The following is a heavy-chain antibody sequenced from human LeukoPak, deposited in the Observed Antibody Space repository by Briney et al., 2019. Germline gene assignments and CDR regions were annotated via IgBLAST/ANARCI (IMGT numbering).Heavy chain of an antibody. D-gene: IGHD2-2*02. Sequence: PGGSLRLSCAASGFTFSDYYMSWIRQAPGEGLEWISYISSSGGTISYADSVKGRFTISRDIAKNSLYLQMNSLRAEDTALYYCARAIGVTCISTSCYSFDYWGQGTLVTVSS. CDR1: GFTFSDYY. CDR2: ISSSGGTI. V-gene: IGHV3-11*01. J-gene: IGHJ4*02. CDR3: ARAIGVTCISTSCYSFDY.